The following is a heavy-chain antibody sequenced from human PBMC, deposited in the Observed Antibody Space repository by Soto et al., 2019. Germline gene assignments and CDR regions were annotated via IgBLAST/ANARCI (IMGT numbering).Heavy chain of an antibody. CDR2: VSYDGNRE. CDR3: AKDQSDYGDDVYYYFYGMDV. V-gene: IGHV3-30*18. CDR1: GFTFSGYG. J-gene: IGHJ6*02. D-gene: IGHD4-17*01. Sequence: QVQLVESGGGVVQPGRSLRLSCVVSGFTFSGYGMHWVRQAPGKGLEWVAVVSYDGNREYYADSVKGRFTVSRDNSKNTLYLQMNSLRAEDTAVYYCAKDQSDYGDDVYYYFYGMDVWGQGTTVTVSS.